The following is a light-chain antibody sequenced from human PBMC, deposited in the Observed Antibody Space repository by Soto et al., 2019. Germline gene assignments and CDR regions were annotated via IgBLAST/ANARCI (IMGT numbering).Light chain of an antibody. Sequence: EMVLTQSPDTLSLSPGERATLSCRASQSVSGYLGWYQQKPGQAPRLLIYDASNRAYGVPARFRGSGSGTNFTLTIASLEPDDFAAYYCQQRSNWPYLTFGGGTRV. CDR2: DAS. CDR1: QSVSGY. CDR3: QQRSNWPYLT. V-gene: IGKV3-11*01. J-gene: IGKJ4*01.